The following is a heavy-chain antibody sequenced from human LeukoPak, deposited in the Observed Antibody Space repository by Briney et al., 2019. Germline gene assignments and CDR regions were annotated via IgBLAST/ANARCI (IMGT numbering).Heavy chain of an antibody. D-gene: IGHD3-16*02. Sequence: RSGGSLRLSCAASGFTFSSYAMSWVRQAPGKGLEWVSAISGSGGSTYYADSVKGRFTISRDNSKNTLYLQMNSLRAEDTAVYYCAKLLEGLGELSFQYYFDYWGQGTLVTVSS. J-gene: IGHJ4*02. V-gene: IGHV3-23*01. CDR1: GFTFSSYA. CDR2: ISGSGGST. CDR3: AKLLEGLGELSFQYYFDY.